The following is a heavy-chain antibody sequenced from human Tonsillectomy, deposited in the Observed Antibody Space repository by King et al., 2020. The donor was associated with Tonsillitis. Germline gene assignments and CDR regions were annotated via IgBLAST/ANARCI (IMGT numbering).Heavy chain of an antibody. CDR1: GYTFTSYG. CDR2: ISAYNDNT. V-gene: IGHV1-18*04. D-gene: IGHD3-22*01. Sequence: QLVQSGAEVKKPGASVKVSCKASGYTFTSYGISWVRQAPGQGLEWMGWISAYNDNTNYAQKLQGRVTMTTDTSTSTDYMELMSLRSDDTAVYYCARTYYYDSSGQTPFDYWGQGTLVTVSS. CDR3: ARTYYYDSSGQTPFDY. J-gene: IGHJ4*02.